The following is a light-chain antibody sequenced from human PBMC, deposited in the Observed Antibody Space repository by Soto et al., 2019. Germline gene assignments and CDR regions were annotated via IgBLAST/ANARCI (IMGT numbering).Light chain of an antibody. CDR1: SSNIGAGYD. J-gene: IGLJ1*01. CDR2: ANI. Sequence: QSVLTQPPSVSGAPGQRVTISCTGSSSNIGAGYDVHWYQQLPGTAPKLLIFANINRPSGVPDRFSGSKSGTSASLAITGLQTEDEADYYFQSYDSSLSAYVFGIGTKLTVL. V-gene: IGLV1-40*01. CDR3: QSYDSSLSAYV.